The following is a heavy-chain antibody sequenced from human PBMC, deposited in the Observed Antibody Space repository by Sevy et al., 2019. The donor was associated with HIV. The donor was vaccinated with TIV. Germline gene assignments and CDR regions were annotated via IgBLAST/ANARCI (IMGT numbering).Heavy chain of an antibody. Sequence: GGSLRLSCAASGFTFSNAWMSWVRQAPGKGLEWVGHIKSKTDGGTTDYAKPVKGRFTISRDDSKNTLYLQMNGLKTEDTAVYYCTTGGGYYYDSSGYYYKAFDIWGQGTMVTVSS. D-gene: IGHD3-22*01. CDR1: GFTFSNAW. CDR2: IKSKTDGGTT. V-gene: IGHV3-15*01. CDR3: TTGGGYYYDSSGYYYKAFDI. J-gene: IGHJ3*02.